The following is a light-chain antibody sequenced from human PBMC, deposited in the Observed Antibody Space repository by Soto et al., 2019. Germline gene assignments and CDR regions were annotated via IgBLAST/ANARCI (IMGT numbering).Light chain of an antibody. CDR2: DAS. V-gene: IGKV3-20*01. CDR1: QSISRS. CDR3: QHFVNSLTWT. J-gene: IGKJ1*01. Sequence: EMVLTQPPAILSVSAGERATLSCRVSQSISRSLAWYQQKPGQAPRLLISDASTRATGVPDRFSGGGSGTDFTLTISRLEPEDFAVYYCQHFVNSLTWTFGQGTKVDIK.